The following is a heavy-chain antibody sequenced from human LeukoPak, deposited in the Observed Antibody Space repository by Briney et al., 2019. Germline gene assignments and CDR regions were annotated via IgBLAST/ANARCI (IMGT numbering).Heavy chain of an antibody. CDR3: AKDIWDSSGYYYFDY. CDR2: ISWSSGSI. CDR1: GFTFDDYA. D-gene: IGHD3-22*01. Sequence: GRSLRLSCAASGFTFDDYAMHWVRQAPGKGLEWVSGISWSSGSIGYADSVKGRFTISRDNAKNSLYLQMNSLRAEDTALYYCAKDIWDSSGYYYFDYWGQGTLATVSS. J-gene: IGHJ4*02. V-gene: IGHV3-9*01.